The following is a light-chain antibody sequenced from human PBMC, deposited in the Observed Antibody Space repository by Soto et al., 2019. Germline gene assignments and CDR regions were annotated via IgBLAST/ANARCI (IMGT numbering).Light chain of an antibody. Sequence: DVQMTQSPSSLSASIGDRVTITCRASPNVGKYLNWYQQKPGKAPNVLIHSASTLRSGVPLRFSGSGSVTEFTLTISRLQPEDSGTYYCQQIYVTPLTFGGGTRLEV. CDR2: SAS. V-gene: IGKV1-39*01. J-gene: IGKJ4*01. CDR1: PNVGKY. CDR3: QQIYVTPLT.